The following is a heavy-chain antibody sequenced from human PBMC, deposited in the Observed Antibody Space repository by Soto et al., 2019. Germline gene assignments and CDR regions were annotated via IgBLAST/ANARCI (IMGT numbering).Heavy chain of an antibody. J-gene: IGHJ5*02. CDR3: ARELRWFGDNNWFDP. CDR1: GGSFSGYY. D-gene: IGHD3-10*01. CDR2: INHSGST. V-gene: IGHV4-34*01. Sequence: QVQLQQWGAGLLKPSETLSLTCAVYGGSFSGYYWSWIRQPPGKGLEWIGEINHSGSTNYNPSLKSRVTISVDTSKNQFALKLSSVTAADTAVYYCARELRWFGDNNWFDPWGQGTLVTVSS.